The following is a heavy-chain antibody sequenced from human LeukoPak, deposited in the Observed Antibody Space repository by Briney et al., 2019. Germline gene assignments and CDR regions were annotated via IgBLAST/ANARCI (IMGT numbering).Heavy chain of an antibody. CDR3: AREVDTAMVPPNDEDNWFDP. J-gene: IGHJ5*02. V-gene: IGHV1-46*01. CDR2: INPSGGST. D-gene: IGHD5-18*01. Sequence: ASVKVSCKASGYTFTSYYMHWVRQAPGQGLEWMGIINPSGGSTSYAQKFQGRVTMTRDMSTSTVYMELSSLRSEDTAVYYCAREVDTAMVPPNDEDNWFDPWGQGTLVTVSS. CDR1: GYTFTSYY.